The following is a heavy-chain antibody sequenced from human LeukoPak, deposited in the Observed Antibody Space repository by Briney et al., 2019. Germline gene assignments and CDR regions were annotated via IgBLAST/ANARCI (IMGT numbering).Heavy chain of an antibody. CDR3: ARDNDEAYYYYYGMDV. D-gene: IGHD2-8*01. CDR2: IKQDGSEK. V-gene: IGHV3-7*01. CDR1: RFTFSNYW. Sequence: GGSLRLSCAASRFTFSNYWMSWVRQAPGKGLEWVANIKQDGSEKNYVGSVKGRFTISRDNSKNTLYLQMNSLRAEDTAVYYCARDNDEAYYYYYGMDVWGQGTTVTVSS. J-gene: IGHJ6*02.